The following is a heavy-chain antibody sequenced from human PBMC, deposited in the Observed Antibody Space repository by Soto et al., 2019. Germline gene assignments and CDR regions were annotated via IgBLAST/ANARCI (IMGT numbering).Heavy chain of an antibody. V-gene: IGHV1-69*01. CDR1: GGSFSSYM. J-gene: IGHJ3*02. CDR3: ARGVTANFMGGDAFAI. Sequence: QVLLVQSGAEVKKPGSSVKVSCQAAGGSFSSYMVSWVRQAPGQGLDYMGGIMPVFGTPTYTEKFQGRVTITADESTGTAYLDLTSRKSDDTAVYYCARGVTANFMGGDAFAIWGQGTVVAVSS. D-gene: IGHD3-16*01. CDR2: IMPVFGTP.